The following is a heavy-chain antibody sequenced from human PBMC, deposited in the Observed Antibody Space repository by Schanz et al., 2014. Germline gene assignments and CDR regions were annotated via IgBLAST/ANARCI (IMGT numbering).Heavy chain of an antibody. CDR3: ARGEANWGQY. Sequence: QVHLVQSGSELKKPGASVKVSCRASGYTLTDFALNWVRQAPGQGLEWMGWINTNTGNPTYAQGFGGRFVFSLDTSVSTAYLQISFLKADDTAVFFCARGEANWGQYWGQGTLVTVSS. J-gene: IGHJ4*02. CDR2: INTNTGNP. D-gene: IGHD7-27*01. CDR1: GYTLTDFA. V-gene: IGHV7-4-1*02.